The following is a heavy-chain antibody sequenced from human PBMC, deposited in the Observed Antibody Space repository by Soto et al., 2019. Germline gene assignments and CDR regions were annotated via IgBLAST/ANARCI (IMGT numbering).Heavy chain of an antibody. CDR1: GFTFSSYG. Sequence: QVQLVESGGGVVQPGRSLRLSCAASGFTFSSYGMHWVRQAPGKGLEWVAVIWYDGSNKYYADSVKGRFTISRDNSKNTLYLQMNSLRAEDTAVYYCAASGTGYSYGYFDYWGQGTLVTVSS. CDR2: IWYDGSNK. CDR3: AASGTGYSYGYFDY. J-gene: IGHJ4*02. D-gene: IGHD5-18*01. V-gene: IGHV3-33*01.